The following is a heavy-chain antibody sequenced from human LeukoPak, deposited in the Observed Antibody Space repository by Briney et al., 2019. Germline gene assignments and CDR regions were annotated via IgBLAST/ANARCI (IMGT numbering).Heavy chain of an antibody. Sequence: ASVKVSCKASGYTFTNYGISWVRQAPGQGLEWIGWISAYNDNTDSAQKFQGRVTMTTDTSTTTAYLELRSLRSDDTAVYYCARAGRGWGNYYGSGDCYYVFDEWGQGTLVTVSS. CDR1: GYTFTNYG. J-gene: IGHJ4*02. D-gene: IGHD3-22*01. CDR2: ISAYNDNT. V-gene: IGHV1-18*01. CDR3: ARAGRGWGNYYGSGDCYYVFDE.